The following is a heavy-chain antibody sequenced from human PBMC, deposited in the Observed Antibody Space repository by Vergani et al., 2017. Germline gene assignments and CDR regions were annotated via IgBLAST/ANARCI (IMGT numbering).Heavy chain of an antibody. CDR2: ISSNGGST. Sequence: VQLLESGGGLVQPGGSLRLSCSASGFTFSSYAMHWVRQAPGKGLEYVSAISSNGGSTYYADSVKGRFTISRDNSKNTLYLQMNSLRAEDTAVYYCAKDKGSSSPGADYWGQGTLVTVSS. J-gene: IGHJ4*02. D-gene: IGHD6-6*01. V-gene: IGHV3-64*04. CDR1: GFTFSSYA. CDR3: AKDKGSSSPGADY.